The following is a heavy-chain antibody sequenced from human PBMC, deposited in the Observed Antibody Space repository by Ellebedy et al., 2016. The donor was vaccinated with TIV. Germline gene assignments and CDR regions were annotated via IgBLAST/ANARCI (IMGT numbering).Heavy chain of an antibody. CDR2: IFYSGTT. V-gene: IGHV4-39*07. J-gene: IGHJ4*02. CDR1: GSSISSSSFY. CDR3: ARVLRGGRSGDYFDS. Sequence: MPSETLSLTCTVSGSSISSSSFYWGWIRQPPGKGLEWIGNIFYSGTTYYSPSLKSRVAMSVDTSKNQFSLNLSSVTAADTAVYYCARVLRGGRSGDYFDSWGQGTLVTVSS. D-gene: IGHD1-1*01.